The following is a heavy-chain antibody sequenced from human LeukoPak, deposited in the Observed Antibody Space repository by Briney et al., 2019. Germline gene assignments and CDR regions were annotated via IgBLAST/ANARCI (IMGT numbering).Heavy chain of an antibody. CDR3: ASNYDFWSGYEHYFDY. J-gene: IGHJ4*02. CDR1: GFTVSSNY. V-gene: IGHV3-66*01. CDR2: IYSGGST. Sequence: GGSLRLSCAASGFTVSSNYMSWVRQAPGKGLEWVSVIYSGGSTYYADSVKGRFTISRDNSKNTLYLQMNSLRAEDTAVYYCASNYDFWSGYEHYFDYWGQGTLVTVSS. D-gene: IGHD3-3*01.